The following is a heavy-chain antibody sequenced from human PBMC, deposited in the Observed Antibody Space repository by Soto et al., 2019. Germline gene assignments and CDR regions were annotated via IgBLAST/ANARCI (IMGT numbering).Heavy chain of an antibody. Sequence: QITLKESGPTLVKPTQTLTLTCTFSGFSLSTTAVGVGWVRQPPGKALEWLALIYWNDEKRYSPSLKSRLTITKDTSKNQVVLTMTNMDPVDTATYYCGHWGYSTGLSDYWGQGTLVTVSS. CDR2: IYWNDEK. CDR1: GFSLSTTAVG. CDR3: GHWGYSTGLSDY. D-gene: IGHD2-8*02. J-gene: IGHJ4*02. V-gene: IGHV2-5*01.